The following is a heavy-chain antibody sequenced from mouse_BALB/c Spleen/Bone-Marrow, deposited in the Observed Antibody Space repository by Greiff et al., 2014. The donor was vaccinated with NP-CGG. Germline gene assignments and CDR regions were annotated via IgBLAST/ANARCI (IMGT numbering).Heavy chain of an antibody. CDR1: GFTFSDYG. Sequence: EVQLVESGGGLAQPGGSRKLSCAASGFTFSDYGMAWVRQAPGKGPEWVGFISNVAYSIYYADTVTGRFTISRENAKNTLYLEMSSLRAEDTAMYYCAREGGAMDYWGQGTSVTVSS. CDR2: ISNVAYSI. CDR3: AREGGAMDY. V-gene: IGHV5-15*02. J-gene: IGHJ4*01.